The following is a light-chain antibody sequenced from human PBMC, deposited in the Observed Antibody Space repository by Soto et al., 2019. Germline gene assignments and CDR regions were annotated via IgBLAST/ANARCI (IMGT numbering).Light chain of an antibody. CDR3: SSYTSRDTLV. V-gene: IGLV2-14*03. CDR2: DVS. J-gene: IGLJ3*02. Sequence: QSALTQPASVSGSPGQSITISCTGTSSDVGGYDHVSWYQQHPGKAPKLMIYDVSNRPSGVSNRFSGSKSGNTASLAVSGLQAEDDADYYCSSYTSRDTLVFGGGTQLTVL. CDR1: SSDVGGYDH.